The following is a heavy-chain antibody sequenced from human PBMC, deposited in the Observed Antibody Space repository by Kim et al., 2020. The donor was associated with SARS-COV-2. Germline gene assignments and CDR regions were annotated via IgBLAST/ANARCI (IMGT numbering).Heavy chain of an antibody. V-gene: IGHV3-48*04. CDR1: GFTFGAFT. CDR3: ARGSHYSAAYNMDV. J-gene: IGHJ6*02. Sequence: GGSLRLSCVGSGFTFGAFTITWVRQSPGRGLQCISYITGGTSNIFYADSVKGRFAISRDNTKNSVFLQMNSLRADDTGLYYCARGSHYSAAYNMDVWGRGTAVTVSS. CDR2: ITGGTSNI. D-gene: IGHD1-1*01.